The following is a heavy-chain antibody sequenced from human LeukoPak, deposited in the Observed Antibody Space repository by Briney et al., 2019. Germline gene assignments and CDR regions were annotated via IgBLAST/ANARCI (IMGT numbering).Heavy chain of an antibody. J-gene: IGHJ4*02. CDR3: TTGIGAPGTS. D-gene: IGHD1-26*01. CDR2: IKSKTAGGTT. CDR1: GFTFSIAW. V-gene: IGHV3-15*01. Sequence: GGSLRLSCAVSGFTFSIAWMSWVRQAPGKGLEWIGRIKSKTAGGTTDYAAPVKGRFTISRDDPKSTVYLQMNSLETEDTAVYYCTTGIGAPGTSWGQGTLVTVSS.